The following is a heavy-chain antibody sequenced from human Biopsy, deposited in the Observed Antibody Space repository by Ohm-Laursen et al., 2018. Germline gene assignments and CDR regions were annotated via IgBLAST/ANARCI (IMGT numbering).Heavy chain of an antibody. J-gene: IGHJ4*02. CDR3: ARGSSYGYDFDY. CDR1: GGSFNGYF. Sequence: SETLSLTCAVYGGSFNGYFWSWIRQPPGKGLEWIGDITQSGSTNYSPSLKSRVTISVDTAKIQFSLSLRSVTAADTAVYFCARGSSYGYDFDYWGQGTLVAVSS. D-gene: IGHD5-18*01. V-gene: IGHV4-34*01. CDR2: ITQSGST.